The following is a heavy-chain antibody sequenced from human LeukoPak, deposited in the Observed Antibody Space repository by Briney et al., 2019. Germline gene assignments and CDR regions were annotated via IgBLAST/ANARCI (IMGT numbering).Heavy chain of an antibody. CDR1: GFSISHYA. CDR2: LSTSGGAT. Sequence: GGSLRLSCSVAASGFSISHYAMNWVRQAPGKGLEWVSGLSTSGGATYYTDSVKGRFTISRDNAKNSLYLQMNSLRADDTAVYYCARDWEATQVGTTITGNFDYWGQGALVTVSS. D-gene: IGHD5-24*01. CDR3: ARDWEATQVGTTITGNFDY. J-gene: IGHJ4*02. V-gene: IGHV3-21*01.